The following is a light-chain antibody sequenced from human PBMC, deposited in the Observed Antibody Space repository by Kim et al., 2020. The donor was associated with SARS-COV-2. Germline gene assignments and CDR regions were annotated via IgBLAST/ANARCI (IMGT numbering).Light chain of an antibody. J-gene: IGLJ2*01. CDR1: SQSVGDQG. CDR3: STWDNSLSGVV. CDR2: RNN. Sequence: RTARRPCAGNSQSVGDQGAVRLQQYRGHPHKLLFYRNNNRPSGVSERLSASRSGNTASLTITGLQPEDEADYFCSTWDNSLSGVVFGGGTQLTVL. V-gene: IGLV10-54*01.